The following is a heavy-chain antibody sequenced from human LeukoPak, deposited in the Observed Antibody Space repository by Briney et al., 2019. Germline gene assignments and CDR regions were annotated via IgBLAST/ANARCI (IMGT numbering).Heavy chain of an antibody. Sequence: PSETLSLTCAVSGYSISSGYYWGWIRQPPGKGLEWIGSIYHSGSTYYSPSLKSRVTISVDTSKNQFSLKLSSVTAADTAVYYCARHGVRGYSYGPNWFDPWGQGTLVTVSS. J-gene: IGHJ5*02. V-gene: IGHV4-38-2*01. CDR1: GYSISSGYY. CDR3: ARHGVRGYSYGPNWFDP. CDR2: IYHSGST. D-gene: IGHD5-18*01.